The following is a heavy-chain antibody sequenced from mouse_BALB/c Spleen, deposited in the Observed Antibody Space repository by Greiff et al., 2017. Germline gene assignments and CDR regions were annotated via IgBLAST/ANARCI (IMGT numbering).Heavy chain of an antibody. Sequence: VQLQQSGAELVRPGASVTLSCKASGYTFTDYEMHWVKQTPVHGLEWIGAIDPETGGTAYNQKFKGKATLTADKSSSTAYMELRSLTSEDSAVYYCTRRGSWGYYFDYWGQGTTLTDSS. J-gene: IGHJ2*01. V-gene: IGHV1-15*01. D-gene: IGHD4-1*01. CDR1: GYTFTDYE. CDR2: IDPETGGT. CDR3: TRRGSWGYYFDY.